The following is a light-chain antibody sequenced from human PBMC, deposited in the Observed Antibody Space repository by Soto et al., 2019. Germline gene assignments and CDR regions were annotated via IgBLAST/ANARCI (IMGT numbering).Light chain of an antibody. Sequence: DIQMTQSPSTLSASVGDRVTITCRASQSISSWLAWYQQKTGKAPKLLIYDASSLESGVPSRFSGSGSGTEFTLTISSLQPDDFATYYCQQYNSYPWTFGQGTRWIS. CDR2: DAS. CDR3: QQYNSYPWT. V-gene: IGKV1-5*01. J-gene: IGKJ1*01. CDR1: QSISSW.